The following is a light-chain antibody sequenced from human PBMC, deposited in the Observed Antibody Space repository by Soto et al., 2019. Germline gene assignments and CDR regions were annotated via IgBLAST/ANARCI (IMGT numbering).Light chain of an antibody. V-gene: IGKV1-12*01. CDR1: ESVGNW. CDR3: QQLNSYPLFT. CDR2: AAT. Sequence: DIQMTQSPSSLSASVGDRITITCRAHESVGNWLAWYQQKPGKAPKLLIYAATTLQSGVPSRFSGSRSGTDFTLTISSLQPEDFATYYCQQLNSYPLFTFGPGTKVDIK. J-gene: IGKJ3*01.